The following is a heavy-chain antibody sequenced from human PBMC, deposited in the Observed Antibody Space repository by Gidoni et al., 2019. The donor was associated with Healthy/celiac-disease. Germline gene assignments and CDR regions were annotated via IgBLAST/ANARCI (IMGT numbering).Heavy chain of an antibody. CDR2: IKSKTDGGTT. Sequence: EVQLVESGGGLVKPGRSLRLYFGDSGFTFSNAWMMWVRQAPGKGLEWVGSIKSKTDGGTTDYAAPVKGRFTISRDDSKNTLYLQMNSLKTEDTAVYYCTLELGVVTRRTDYWGQGTLVTVSS. D-gene: IGHD3-3*01. CDR1: GFTFSNAW. V-gene: IGHV3-15*01. CDR3: TLELGVVTRRTDY. J-gene: IGHJ4*02.